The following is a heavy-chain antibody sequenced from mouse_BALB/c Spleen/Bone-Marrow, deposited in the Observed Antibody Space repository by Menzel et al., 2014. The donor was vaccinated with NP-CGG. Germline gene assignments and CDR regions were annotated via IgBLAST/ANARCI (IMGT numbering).Heavy chain of an antibody. V-gene: IGHV1S34*01. J-gene: IGHJ1*01. CDR2: ISGYNGAT. CDR3: ASYFANYVGYFDV. Sequence: LVKTGASVKISCKASGYSFTGYYMHWVKQSHGKSFEWIGYISGYNGATSYNQKFKGKATFTVDTSSNTAYMQFNSLTSEDSAVYYCASYFANYVGYFDVWGAGTTVTVSS. D-gene: IGHD2-1*01. CDR1: GYSFTGYY.